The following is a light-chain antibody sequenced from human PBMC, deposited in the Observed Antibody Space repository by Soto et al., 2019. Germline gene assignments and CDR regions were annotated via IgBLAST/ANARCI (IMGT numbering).Light chain of an antibody. V-gene: IGLV2-14*01. J-gene: IGLJ1*01. CDR3: FSYTSSGTYV. Sequence: QSALTQPASVSGSPGQSITISCTGTSSDIGGSNYVSWYQQHPGKAPKLMIYEVSNRPSGISNRFSGSKSGNTASLTISGIQAEDEADYYCFSYTSSGTYVFGTGTKVTVL. CDR2: EVS. CDR1: SSDIGGSNY.